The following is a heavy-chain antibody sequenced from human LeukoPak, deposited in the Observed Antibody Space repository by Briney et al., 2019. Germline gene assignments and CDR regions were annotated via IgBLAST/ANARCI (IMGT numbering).Heavy chain of an antibody. V-gene: IGHV3-21*01. J-gene: IGHJ3*02. CDR1: GFTFSSYS. CDR3: ARWAVGGPYAFDI. CDR2: ISSSSSYI. D-gene: IGHD6-19*01. Sequence: GGSLRLSCAASGFTFSSYSMNWVRQAPGKGLEWVSSISSSSSYIYYADSVKGRFTISRDNAKNSLYLQMNSLRAEDTAVYYCARWAVGGPYAFDIWGQGTMVTVSS.